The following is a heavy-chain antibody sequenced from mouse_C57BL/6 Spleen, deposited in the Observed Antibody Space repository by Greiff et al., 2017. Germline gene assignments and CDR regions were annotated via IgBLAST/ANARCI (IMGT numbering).Heavy chain of an antibody. V-gene: IGHV1-42*01. J-gene: IGHJ2*01. CDR2: INPSTGGT. CDR1: GYSFTGYY. CDR3: ARKEDDGRSCPFDY. D-gene: IGHD2-12*01. Sequence: VHVKQPGPDLFPPFSSVKISCKASGYSFTGYYMNWVKQSPEKSLEWIGEINPSTGGTTYNQKFKAKATLTVDKSSSTAYRQLKSRTAEDAAGEDGARKEDDGRSCPFDYWGQGTTGTVYS.